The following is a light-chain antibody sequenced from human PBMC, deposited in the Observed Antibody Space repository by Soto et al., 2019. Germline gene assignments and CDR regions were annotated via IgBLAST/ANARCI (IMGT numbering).Light chain of an antibody. Sequence: EIVLTQSPGTLSLSPGERATLSCRASQSVSGSYLAWYQQKPGQAPRLLIYGASSKATGIPDRFSGSGSGTDFTLTISRLEPEDFAVYYCHQYGSSLWTFGQGTKVEIK. J-gene: IGKJ1*01. CDR1: QSVSGSY. CDR3: HQYGSSLWT. V-gene: IGKV3-20*01. CDR2: GAS.